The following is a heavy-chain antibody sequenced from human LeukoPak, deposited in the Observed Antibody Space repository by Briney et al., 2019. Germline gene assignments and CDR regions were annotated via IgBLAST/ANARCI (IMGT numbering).Heavy chain of an antibody. CDR3: VRAHRGGTGFDL. Sequence: GGSLRLSCAASGFTFSSYTMNWVRQAPGKGLEWISSISSSTTYIYNANSVKGRFTISRDNAMNSLYLQMNSLRAEDTAVYYCVRAHRGGTGFDLWGQGTLVTVSS. J-gene: IGHJ4*02. V-gene: IGHV3-21*01. D-gene: IGHD1-1*01. CDR1: GFTFSSYT. CDR2: ISSSTTYI.